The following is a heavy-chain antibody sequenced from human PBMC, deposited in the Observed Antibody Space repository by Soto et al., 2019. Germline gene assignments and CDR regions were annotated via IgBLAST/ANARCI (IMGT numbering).Heavy chain of an antibody. CDR1: GFTFSSYG. CDR2: ISYDGRDK. CDR3: VRGGPYNYGPRGSRVADY. Sequence: QVQVVESGGGVVQPGRSLRLSCAASGFTFSSYGMQWVRQAPGKGLEWVAVISYDGRDKLYADSVKGRFTISRDDSENSLFLQMNSLRVEDTAVYYCVRGGPYNYGPRGSRVADYWGQGTLVTLSS. V-gene: IGHV3-30*03. J-gene: IGHJ4*02. D-gene: IGHD5-18*01.